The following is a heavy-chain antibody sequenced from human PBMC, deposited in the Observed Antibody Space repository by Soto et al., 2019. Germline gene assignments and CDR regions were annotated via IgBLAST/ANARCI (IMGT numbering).Heavy chain of an antibody. CDR3: ARGHLAVVPVASWFYYMGV. D-gene: IGHD2-2*01. V-gene: IGHV1-3*01. CDR2: INAGNGNT. J-gene: IGHJ6*03. Sequence: RASVKVSRKASGYTFTNYAVHWVRQAPGQRLEWMGWINAGNGNTRFSQNLQGRVTITRDTSARTVYMELSSLRSEDTAVYYCARGHLAVVPVASWFYYMGVWGKGTTVTVSS. CDR1: GYTFTNYA.